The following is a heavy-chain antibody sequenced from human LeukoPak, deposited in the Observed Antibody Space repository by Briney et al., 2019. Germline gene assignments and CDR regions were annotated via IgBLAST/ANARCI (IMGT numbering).Heavy chain of an antibody. J-gene: IGHJ4*02. CDR3: AKDSPDTAMDDY. Sequence: GGSLRLSCVASGFTFRTDWMSWVRQAPGKGLEWVSAISGSGGSTYYADSVKGRFTISRDNSKNTLYLQMNSLRAEDTAVYYCAKDSPDTAMDDYWGQGTLVTVSS. CDR1: GFTFRTDW. D-gene: IGHD5-18*01. V-gene: IGHV3-23*01. CDR2: ISGSGGST.